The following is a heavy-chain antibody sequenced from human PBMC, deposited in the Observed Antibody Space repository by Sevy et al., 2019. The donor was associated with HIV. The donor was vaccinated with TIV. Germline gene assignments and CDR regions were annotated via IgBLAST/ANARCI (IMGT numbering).Heavy chain of an antibody. J-gene: IGHJ3*02. D-gene: IGHD2-2*01. CDR2: INHSGST. V-gene: IGHV4-34*01. CDR3: ARHCSSTSCSHSFDI. Sequence: SETLSLTCAVYGGSFSGYYWSWFRQPPGKGLEWIGEINHSGSTNYNPSLKSRVTISIGTSKNQFSLKLSSVTAVDTAVYYCARHCSSTSCSHSFDIWGQGTMVTVSS. CDR1: GGSFSGYY.